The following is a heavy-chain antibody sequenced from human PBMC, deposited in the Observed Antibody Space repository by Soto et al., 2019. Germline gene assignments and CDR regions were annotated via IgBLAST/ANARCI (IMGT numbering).Heavy chain of an antibody. Sequence: SQTLSLTCAISGDSVSSNSAAWNWIRQSPSRGLEWLGRTYYRSKWYNDYAVSVKSRITINPDTSKNQFSLQLNSVTPEDTAVYYFARVGRGFPSGSSSTYFDYWGQGTPVTVS. CDR1: GDSVSSNSAA. D-gene: IGHD6-6*01. CDR2: TYYRSKWYN. J-gene: IGHJ4*02. CDR3: ARVGRGFPSGSSSTYFDY. V-gene: IGHV6-1*01.